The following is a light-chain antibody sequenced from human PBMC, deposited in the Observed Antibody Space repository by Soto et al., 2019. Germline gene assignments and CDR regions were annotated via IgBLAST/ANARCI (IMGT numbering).Light chain of an antibody. Sequence: EIVLTQSPGTLSLSPGERATLSCRASQSVSSSYLAWYQQKPGQAPRLLIYGASSRATGIPDRFSGSGSGTDFTLTLSRLEPEDFAVYYCQQYGSSPDTFGQGTKVEIQ. J-gene: IGKJ1*01. CDR3: QQYGSSPDT. V-gene: IGKV3-20*01. CDR2: GAS. CDR1: QSVSSSY.